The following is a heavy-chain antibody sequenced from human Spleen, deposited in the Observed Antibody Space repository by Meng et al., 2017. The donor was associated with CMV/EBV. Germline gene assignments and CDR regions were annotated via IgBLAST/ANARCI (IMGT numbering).Heavy chain of an antibody. J-gene: IGHJ4*02. CDR3: ARVPPRNIAARWFFDY. CDR2: ISAHNGNT. D-gene: IGHD6-6*01. V-gene: IGHV1-18*01. CDR1: GYTFSTYG. Sequence: SGYTFSTYGSSWVRQAPKQGLEWMEWISAHNGNTNYAQKLQGRVTMTTDTSTSTSYMDLRSLRSDDTAVYYCARVPPRNIAARWFFDYWGQGTLVTVSS.